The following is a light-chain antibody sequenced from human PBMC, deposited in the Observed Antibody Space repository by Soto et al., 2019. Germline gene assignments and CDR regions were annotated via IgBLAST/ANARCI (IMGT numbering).Light chain of an antibody. CDR3: GTWDSSLSVVV. CDR2: DNS. J-gene: IGLJ2*01. Sequence: QAVVTQPPSVSAAPGQKVTISCSGSSSNIGNNFVSWYQHLPGTAPKLLIYDNSKRPSGIPDRFSGSKSGTSATLGITGLQTGDEAEYYCGTWDSSLSVVVFGGGTKLTVL. CDR1: SSNIGNNF. V-gene: IGLV1-51*01.